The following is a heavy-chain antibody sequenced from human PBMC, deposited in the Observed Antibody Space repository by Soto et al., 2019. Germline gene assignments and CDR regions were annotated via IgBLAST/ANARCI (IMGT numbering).Heavy chain of an antibody. V-gene: IGHV4-59*08. CDR1: RGSIGSYY. D-gene: IGHD3-3*01. CDR3: ARGGWRQIDY. CDR2: IYYSGST. J-gene: IGHJ4*02. Sequence: QVQLQESGPGLVKPSETLSLTCSVSRGSIGSYYWSWIRQPPGKGLEWIGYIYYSGSTNYNPSLKSRVTISVDTSKNQFSLKLSSVTAADTAVYYCARGGWRQIDYWGQGTLVTVSS.